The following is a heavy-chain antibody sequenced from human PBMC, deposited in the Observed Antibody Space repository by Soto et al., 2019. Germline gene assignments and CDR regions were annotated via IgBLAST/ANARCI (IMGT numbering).Heavy chain of an antibody. CDR2: INHSGTT. D-gene: IGHD6-25*01. V-gene: IGHV4-34*01. CDR3: ARGRGYVYGSNFYGLDV. CDR1: RGSFSGFY. Sequence: TLSLTCGVYRGSFSGFYWSWVRQTPGGGLEWIGEINHSGTTNYNPSFQNRVTISVDKSTNNFSLKMTSVTAADAAVYYCARGRGYVYGSNFYGLDVWGQGTTVTVSS. J-gene: IGHJ6*02.